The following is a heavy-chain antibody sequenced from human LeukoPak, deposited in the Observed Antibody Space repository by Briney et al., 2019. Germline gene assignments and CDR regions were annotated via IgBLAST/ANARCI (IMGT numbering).Heavy chain of an antibody. J-gene: IGHJ4*02. CDR2: ISGSGAST. Sequence: PGGSLRLSCAASGFTFSSYGMHWVRQAPGKGLEWISGISGSGASTYYADSVTGRFTFSRDNSRNTLYLQMNSLRGDDTAVYYCAKDVGKWESLHFFDYWGQGTLVTVSS. CDR3: AKDVGKWESLHFFDY. V-gene: IGHV3-23*01. D-gene: IGHD1-26*01. CDR1: GFTFSSYG.